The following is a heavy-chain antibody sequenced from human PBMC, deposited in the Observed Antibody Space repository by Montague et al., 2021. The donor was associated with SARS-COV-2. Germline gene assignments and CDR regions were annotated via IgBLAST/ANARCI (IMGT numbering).Heavy chain of an antibody. Sequence: SETLSLTCTVSGGSISNYYWTWIRQPAGKGLEWIGRLYTNGSTTYNPSLKSRVAMSVDTSKNQFSLNVTSLTAADKAIYYCAREYGYSSGWRYYYGMDVWGQGTPVTVS. CDR1: GGSISNYY. V-gene: IGHV4-4*07. J-gene: IGHJ6*02. D-gene: IGHD6-19*01. CDR3: AREYGYSSGWRYYYGMDV. CDR2: LYTNGST.